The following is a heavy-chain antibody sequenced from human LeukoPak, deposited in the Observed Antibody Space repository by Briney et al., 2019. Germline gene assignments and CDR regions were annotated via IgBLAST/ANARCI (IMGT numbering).Heavy chain of an antibody. CDR1: GGSFRGNY. J-gene: IGHJ5*02. CDR3: ARNPMVYAGWWFDP. Sequence: SETLSLTCAVYGGSFRGNYWTWIRQPPGKGLEWIGEISHSGRTNYNPSLKSRVTISLDTSKNQFSLKLSSVTAADTAVYYCARNPMVYAGWWFDPWGQGTLVTVSS. D-gene: IGHD2-8*01. CDR2: ISHSGRT. V-gene: IGHV4-34*01.